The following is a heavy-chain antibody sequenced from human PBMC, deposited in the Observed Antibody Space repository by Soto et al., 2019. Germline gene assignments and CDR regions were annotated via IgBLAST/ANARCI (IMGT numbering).Heavy chain of an antibody. Sequence: QVQLQESGPGLVKPSETLSLTCAVSSGSISSGNWWSWVRQSPGKGLEWIGEISRSGNTNYRPSLKSRVTISVDKSKNQFSLKMNSVTAADTAVYYCVRNGGYDFYFWGQGTLVTVSS. CDR1: SGSISSGNW. CDR2: ISRSGNT. J-gene: IGHJ4*02. D-gene: IGHD5-12*01. V-gene: IGHV4-4*02. CDR3: VRNGGYDFYF.